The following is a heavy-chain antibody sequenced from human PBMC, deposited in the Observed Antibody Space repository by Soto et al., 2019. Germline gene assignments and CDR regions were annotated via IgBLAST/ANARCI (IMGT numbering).Heavy chain of an antibody. CDR1: GFTCSSYA. D-gene: IGHD1-20*01. CDR2: ISYDGSNK. V-gene: IGHV3-30-3*01. Sequence: QVQLVESGGGVVQPGRSLRLSCAASGFTCSSYAMHWVRQAPGKGLEWVAVISYDGSNKYYADSVKGRFTISRDNSKKTLYLPMNSLRADDTAVYYCAREVTGTALNWYYGIDVWGKGTTVTVSS. CDR3: AREVTGTALNWYYGIDV. J-gene: IGHJ6*04.